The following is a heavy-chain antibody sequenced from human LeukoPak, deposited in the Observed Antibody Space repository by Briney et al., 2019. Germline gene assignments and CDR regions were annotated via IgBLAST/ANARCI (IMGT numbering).Heavy chain of an antibody. CDR1: GGSFSGYY. CDR2: INHSGST. CDR3: ARAIRPLRPSRYAFDI. V-gene: IGHV4-34*01. J-gene: IGHJ3*02. D-gene: IGHD3-3*01. Sequence: KPSETLSLTCAVYGGSFSGYYWSWIRQPPGKGLEWIGEINHSGSTNYNPSLKSRVTTSVDTSKNQFSLKLSSVTAADTAVYYCARAIRPLRPSRYAFDIWGQGTMVTVSS.